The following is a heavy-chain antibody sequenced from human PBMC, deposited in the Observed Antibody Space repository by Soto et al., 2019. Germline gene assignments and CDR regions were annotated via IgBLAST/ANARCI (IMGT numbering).Heavy chain of an antibody. CDR1: GFSFSDYS. Sequence: PGGSLRLSCVASGFSFSDYSMTWMRQAPGGGLDFVAFISNTAITDYYEDSVKGRFTIDRDNARNSVYMQMDSLRAEDEALYYCARYLHQILSHHHYYYSLVVWGTGTTVTVSS. CDR3: ARYLHQILSHHHYYYSLVV. CDR2: ISNTAITD. J-gene: IGHJ6*03. D-gene: IGHD2-2*01. V-gene: IGHV3-11*01.